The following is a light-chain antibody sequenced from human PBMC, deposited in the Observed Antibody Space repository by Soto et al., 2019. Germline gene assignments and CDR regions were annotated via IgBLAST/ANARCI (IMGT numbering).Light chain of an antibody. Sequence: TVLTQSPGTLSLSPGESATLSCRASQSVSSSYLAWYQQKPGQAPRLLIYYASSRATGIPDRFSGSGSGTDFTLTIIRLEPEDFAVYYCQQYVRSPPSWTFGQGTKAEIK. V-gene: IGKV3-20*01. J-gene: IGKJ1*01. CDR1: QSVSSSY. CDR2: YAS. CDR3: QQYVRSPPSWT.